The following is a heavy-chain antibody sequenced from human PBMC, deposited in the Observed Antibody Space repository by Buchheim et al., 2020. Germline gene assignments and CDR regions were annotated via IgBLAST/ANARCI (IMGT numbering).Heavy chain of an antibody. CDR3: AKDFRITIFGVVSRSGMDV. CDR1: GFTFSSYA. Sequence: EVQLLESGGGLVQPGGSLRLSCAASGFTFSSYAMSWVRQAPGKGLEWVSAISCRGGSTSYADSVKGRFTISRDNSQNTPSLQMNSLRAEDTAVYYCAKDFRITIFGVVSRSGMDVWGQGTT. D-gene: IGHD3-3*01. CDR2: ISCRGGST. J-gene: IGHJ6*02. V-gene: IGHV3-23*01.